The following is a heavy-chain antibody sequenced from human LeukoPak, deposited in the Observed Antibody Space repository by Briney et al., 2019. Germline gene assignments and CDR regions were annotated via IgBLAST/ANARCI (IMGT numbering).Heavy chain of an antibody. Sequence: PSETLSLTCTVSGGSISSYYWSWIRQPPGKGLEWIGYIYYSGSTNYNPSLKSRVTISVDTSKNQFSLKLSSVTAADTAVYYCARGGALGYYYYYMDVWGKGTTVTISS. D-gene: IGHD1-26*01. V-gene: IGHV4-59*01. J-gene: IGHJ6*03. CDR2: IYYSGST. CDR3: ARGGALGYYYYYMDV. CDR1: GGSISSYY.